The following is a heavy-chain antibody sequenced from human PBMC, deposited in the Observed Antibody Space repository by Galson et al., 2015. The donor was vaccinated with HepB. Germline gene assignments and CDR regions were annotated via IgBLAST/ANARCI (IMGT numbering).Heavy chain of an antibody. V-gene: IGHV3-30*02. J-gene: IGHJ3*02. Sequence: SLRLSCAASGFTFSSYSMHWVRQAPGKGLEWVAFIRYDGSNKYYADSVKGRFTISRDNSKNTLYLQMNSLRAEDTAVYYCAKEDYGDFFSSYAFDIWGQGTMVTVSS. D-gene: IGHD4-17*01. CDR3: AKEDYGDFFSSYAFDI. CDR1: GFTFSSYS. CDR2: IRYDGSNK.